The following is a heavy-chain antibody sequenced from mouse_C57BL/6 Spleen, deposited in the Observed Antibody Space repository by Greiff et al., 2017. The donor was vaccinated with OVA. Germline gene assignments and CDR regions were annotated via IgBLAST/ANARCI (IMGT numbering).Heavy chain of an antibody. CDR1: GYTFTSYG. D-gene: IGHD2-5*01. CDR2: IYPRSGST. CDR3: ARAGDSNFRYFDG. J-gene: IGHJ1*03. Sequence: VQLQESGAELARPGASVKLSCKASGYTFTSYGISWVKQRTGQGLEWIVAIYPRSGSTYYTEKFKGTATLTADKSSSTAYMELRSLTSEDSAVYFCARAGDSNFRYFDGWGTGTTVTVSS. V-gene: IGHV1-81*01.